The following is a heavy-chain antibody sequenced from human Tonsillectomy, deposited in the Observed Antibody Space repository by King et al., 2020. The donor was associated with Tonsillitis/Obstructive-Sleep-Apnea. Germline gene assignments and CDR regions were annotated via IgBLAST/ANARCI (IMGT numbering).Heavy chain of an antibody. CDR3: ARGGDYGDYAAYYYYMDV. Sequence: TLKESGPALVKPTQTLTLTCTFSGFSLSTSGMCVSWIRQPPGKALEWLARIDWDDDKYYSTSLKTRLTISKDTSKNQVVLTMTNMDPVDTATYYCARGGDYGDYAAYYYYMDVWGKGTTVTVSS. CDR1: GFSLSTSGMC. CDR2: IDWDDDK. D-gene: IGHD4-17*01. V-gene: IGHV2-70*11. J-gene: IGHJ6*03.